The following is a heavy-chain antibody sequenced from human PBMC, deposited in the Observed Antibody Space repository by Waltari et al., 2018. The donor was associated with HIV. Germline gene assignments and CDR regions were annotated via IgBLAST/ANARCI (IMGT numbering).Heavy chain of an antibody. V-gene: IGHV3-74*01. CDR1: GFTFSSYW. J-gene: IGHJ3*02. CDR2: IHSDGSST. Sequence: EVQLVESGGGLVQPGGSLRLYCAASGFTFSSYWMHWVRQAPGKGLVWVSRIHSDGSSTSYADSVKGRFTISRDNAKNTLYLQMNSLRAEDTAVYYCARGNGHAFDIWGQGTMVTVSS. CDR3: ARGNGHAFDI. D-gene: IGHD2-8*01.